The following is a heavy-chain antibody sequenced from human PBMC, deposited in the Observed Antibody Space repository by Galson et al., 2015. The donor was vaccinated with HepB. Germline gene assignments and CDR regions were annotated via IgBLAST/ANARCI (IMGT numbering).Heavy chain of an antibody. D-gene: IGHD6-19*01. CDR3: ARLVGEWLVEVGQDKYYYGMDV. Sequence: QSGAEVKKPGESLRISCKGSGYSFTSYWISWVRQMPGKGLEWMGRIDPSDSYTNYSPSFQGHVTISADKSISTAYLQWSSLKASDTAMYYCARLVGEWLVEVGQDKYYYGMDVWGQGTTVTVSS. CDR1: GYSFTSYW. CDR2: IDPSDSYT. J-gene: IGHJ6*02. V-gene: IGHV5-10-1*01.